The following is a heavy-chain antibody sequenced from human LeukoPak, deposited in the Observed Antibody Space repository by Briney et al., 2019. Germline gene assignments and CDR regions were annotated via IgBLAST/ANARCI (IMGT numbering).Heavy chain of an antibody. Sequence: GESLKISCKGSGYSFTSYWIGWVRQMPGKGLEWMGIIYPGDSDTRYSPSFQGQVTISADKSISTAYLQWSSLKASDTAMYYCATPPSGSYESDPYYYYGMDVWGQGTTVTVSS. J-gene: IGHJ6*02. CDR3: ATPPSGSYESDPYYYYGMDV. CDR2: IYPGDSDT. CDR1: GYSFTSYW. D-gene: IGHD1-26*01. V-gene: IGHV5-51*01.